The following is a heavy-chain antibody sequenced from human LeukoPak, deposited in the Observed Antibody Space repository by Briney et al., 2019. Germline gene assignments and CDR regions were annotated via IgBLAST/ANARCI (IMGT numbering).Heavy chain of an antibody. J-gene: IGHJ4*02. Sequence: HGESLKISCKGSGYSFTSYWIGWVRQMPGKGLEWMGIIYPGDSDTRYSPSFQGQVTISADKSISTAYLQWSSLKASDTAMYYCARNKRYSSSWYPFDYWGQGPLVTVSS. CDR2: IYPGDSDT. CDR3: ARNKRYSSSWYPFDY. D-gene: IGHD6-13*01. V-gene: IGHV5-51*01. CDR1: GYSFTSYW.